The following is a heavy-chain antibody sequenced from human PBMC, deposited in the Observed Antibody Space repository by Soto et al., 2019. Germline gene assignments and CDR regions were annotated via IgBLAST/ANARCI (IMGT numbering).Heavy chain of an antibody. CDR1: GFTFSSYA. Sequence: GGSLRLSCAASGFTFSSYAMHWVRQAPGKGLEWVAVISYDGSNKYYADSVKGRFTIPRDNSKNTLYLQMNSLRAEDTAVYYCAREQQQLVRDYYYGMDVWGQGTTVTVSS. CDR2: ISYDGSNK. D-gene: IGHD6-13*01. J-gene: IGHJ6*02. V-gene: IGHV3-30-3*01. CDR3: AREQQQLVRDYYYGMDV.